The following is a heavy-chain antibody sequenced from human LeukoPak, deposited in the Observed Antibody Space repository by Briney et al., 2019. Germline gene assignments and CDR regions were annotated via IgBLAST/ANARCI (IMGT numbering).Heavy chain of an antibody. V-gene: IGHV1-18*01. CDR2: ISAYNGNT. CDR3: ARYYYDSSGYYSHFDY. Sequence: ASVKVSCKASGYTFTNYGINWVRQAPGQGLEWMGWISAYNGNTNYAQKLQGRVTMTTDTSTSTAYMELRSLRSDDTAVYYCARYYYDSSGYYSHFDYWGQGTLVTVSS. J-gene: IGHJ4*02. D-gene: IGHD3-22*01. CDR1: GYTFTNYG.